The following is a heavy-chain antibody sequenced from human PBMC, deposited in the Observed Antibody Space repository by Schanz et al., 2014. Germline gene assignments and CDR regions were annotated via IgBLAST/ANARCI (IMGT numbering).Heavy chain of an antibody. CDR3: ARANDRRKINFDD. Sequence: QVQLVESGGGVVQLGRSLRLSCVASGFTFSSYGMHWVRQAPGKGLEWVAVIWYDGNNKYYADSVKGRFTMSRDNSKNPSYSQMNGLRSEGTAVYNVARANDRRKINFDDWGRGTLVTVSS. CDR1: GFTFSSYG. J-gene: IGHJ4*02. V-gene: IGHV3-33*01. CDR2: IWYDGNNK.